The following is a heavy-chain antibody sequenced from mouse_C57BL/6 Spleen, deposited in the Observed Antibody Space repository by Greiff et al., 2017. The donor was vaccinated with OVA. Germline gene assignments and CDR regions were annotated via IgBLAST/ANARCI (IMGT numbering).Heavy chain of an antibody. J-gene: IGHJ2*01. D-gene: IGHD2-3*01. V-gene: IGHV4-1*01. CDR3: ARSMMVTGFDY. CDR2: INPDSSTI. CDR1: GVDFSRYW. Sequence: EASGVDFSRYWMSWVRRAPGKGLEWIGEINPDSSTINYAPSLKDKFIISRDNAKNTLYLQMSKVRSEDTALYYCARSMMVTGFDYWGQGTTLTVSS.